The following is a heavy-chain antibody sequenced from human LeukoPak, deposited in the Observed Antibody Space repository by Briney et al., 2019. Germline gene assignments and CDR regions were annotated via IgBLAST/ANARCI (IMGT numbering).Heavy chain of an antibody. CDR1: GFTISDYY. J-gene: IGHJ4*02. D-gene: IGHD3-22*01. V-gene: IGHV3-11*01. CDR2: INSSGSTN. Sequence: GESLTLSCAASGFTISDYYMSWIRQPPGKGLEWVSYINSSGSTNYYADSVKGRFTLSRDNAKNSLYLQMNSLRAEDTAVYYCARGCQSYYYDSSGYMALGYWGQGTLVTVSS. CDR3: ARGCQSYYYDSSGYMALGY.